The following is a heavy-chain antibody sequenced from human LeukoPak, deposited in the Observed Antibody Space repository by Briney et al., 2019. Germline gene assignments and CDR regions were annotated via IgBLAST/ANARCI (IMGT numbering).Heavy chain of an antibody. CDR1: GFTFSSYA. CDR3: ASIEVAGRAFDI. J-gene: IGHJ3*02. Sequence: GGSLRLSCAASGFTFSSYAMHWVRQAPGKGLEYVSAISSNGGSTYYANSVKGRFTISRDNSKNTLYLQMGSLRAEDTALYYCASIEVAGRAFDIWGQGTMVTVSS. CDR2: ISSNGGST. D-gene: IGHD6-19*01. V-gene: IGHV3-64*01.